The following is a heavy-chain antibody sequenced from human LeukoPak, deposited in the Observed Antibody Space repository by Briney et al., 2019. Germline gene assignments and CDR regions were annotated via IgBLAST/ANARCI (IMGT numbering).Heavy chain of an antibody. CDR3: AKDARRVRDIGVVFGRGRGYMDV. J-gene: IGHJ6*03. CDR2: ISWNSGSI. V-gene: IGHV3-9*01. Sequence: GGSLRLSCAASGFTFDDYAMHWVRQAPGKGLEWVSGISWNSGSIGYADSVKGRFTISRDNAKNSLYLQMNSLRGEDTAVYYCAKDARRVRDIGVVFGRGRGYMDVWGKGTTATISS. CDR1: GFTFDDYA. D-gene: IGHD2-15*01.